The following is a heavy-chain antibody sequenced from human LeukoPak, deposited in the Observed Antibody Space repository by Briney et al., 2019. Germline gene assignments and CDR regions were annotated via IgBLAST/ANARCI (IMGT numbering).Heavy chain of an antibody. CDR3: FFDDYGDYVRDAFDI. Sequence: ASVKVSCKASGGTFSSYAISWVRQAPGQGLELMGGIFPIFGTANYAQKFQGRVTITADESTSTAYMELSSLRSEDTAVYYCFFDDYGDYVRDAFDIWGQGTMVTVSS. CDR1: GGTFSSYA. V-gene: IGHV1-69*13. D-gene: IGHD4-17*01. CDR2: IFPIFGTA. J-gene: IGHJ3*02.